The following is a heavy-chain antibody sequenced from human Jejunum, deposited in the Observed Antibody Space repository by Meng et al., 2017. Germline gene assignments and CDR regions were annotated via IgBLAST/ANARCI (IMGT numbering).Heavy chain of an antibody. CDR3: TRDPTSVVPVAIRNWFDP. D-gene: IGHD2-2*01. J-gene: IGHJ5*02. CDR2: IYYSGST. Sequence: RPRLQALGPGSGKPSGTLSLTCTASGGSISSSSYSWGWIRQPPGKGLEWIGSIYYSGSTYYNPSLKSRVSISVDTSKNQFSLKLSSVTAADTALYYCTRDPTSVVPVAIRNWFDPWGQGTLVTVSS. V-gene: IGHV4-39*06. CDR1: GGSISSSSYS.